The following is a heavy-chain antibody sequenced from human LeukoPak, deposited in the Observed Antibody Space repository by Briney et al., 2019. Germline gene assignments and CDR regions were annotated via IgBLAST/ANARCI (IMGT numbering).Heavy chain of an antibody. CDR2: ISSSSSYI. Sequence: GGSLRLSCAASGFTFSSYAMTWVRQAPGKGLEWVSSISSSSSYIYYADSVKGRFTISRDNAKNSLYLQMNSLRAEDTAVYYCAGPAAPYFENNWFDPWGQGTLVTVSS. CDR1: GFTFSSYA. D-gene: IGHD2-15*01. V-gene: IGHV3-21*01. CDR3: AGPAAPYFENNWFDP. J-gene: IGHJ5*02.